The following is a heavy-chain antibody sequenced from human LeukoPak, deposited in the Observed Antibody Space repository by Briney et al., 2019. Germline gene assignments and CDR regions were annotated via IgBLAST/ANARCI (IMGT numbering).Heavy chain of an antibody. J-gene: IGHJ5*02. CDR3: ASDYVWGSYNP. CDR1: GFTFDDYA. CDR2: ISWDGGST. D-gene: IGHD3-16*01. Sequence: GGSLRLSCAASGFTFDDYAMHWVRQAPGKGLEWVSLISWDGGSTYYADSVKGRFTISRDNAKNSLYLQMNSLRAEDTAVYYCASDYVWGSYNPWGQGTLVSVSS. V-gene: IGHV3-43D*03.